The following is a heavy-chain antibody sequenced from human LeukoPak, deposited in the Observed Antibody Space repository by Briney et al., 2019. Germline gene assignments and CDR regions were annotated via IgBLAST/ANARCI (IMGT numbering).Heavy chain of an antibody. CDR1: GFTFSSYA. V-gene: IGHV3-23*01. Sequence: PGGSLRLSCAASGFTFSSYAMSWVCQAPGKGLEWVSAISGSGGSTYYADSVKGRFTISRDNSKNTLYLQMNSLRAEDTAVYYCAKKVLDRSISFVLFDYWGQGTLVTVSS. CDR3: AKKVLDRSISFVLFDY. CDR2: ISGSGGST. D-gene: IGHD6-13*01. J-gene: IGHJ4*02.